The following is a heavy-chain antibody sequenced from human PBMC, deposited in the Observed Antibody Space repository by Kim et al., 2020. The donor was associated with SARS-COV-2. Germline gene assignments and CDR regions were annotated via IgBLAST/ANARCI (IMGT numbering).Heavy chain of an antibody. V-gene: IGHV3-33*05. CDR3: ARALLGDKEAVPGTT. Sequence: GGSLRLSCAVSGFSFSSYGMHWVRQAPGKGLEWVAVISHDGNNKYYTESVKGRFTISRDNSKDTLYLQMNSLRAEDTAVFYCARALLGDKEAVPGTTWGQGTLVTVSS. D-gene: IGHD6-19*01. CDR2: ISHDGNNK. J-gene: IGHJ4*02. CDR1: GFSFSSYG.